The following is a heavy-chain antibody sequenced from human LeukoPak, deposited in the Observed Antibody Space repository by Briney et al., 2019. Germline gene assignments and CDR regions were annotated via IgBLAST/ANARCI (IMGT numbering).Heavy chain of an antibody. CDR2: ISAYNGNT. V-gene: IGHV1-18*01. J-gene: IGHJ3*02. CDR1: GYTFTSYG. D-gene: IGHD6-13*01. CDR3: ARDYSEYSSSSGLSHAFDI. Sequence: ASVKVSCKASGYTFTSYGISWVRQAPGQGLEWMGWISAYNGNTNYAQKLQGRVTMTTDTSTSTAYMELRSPRSDDTAVYYCARDYSEYSSSSGLSHAFDIWGQGTMVTVPS.